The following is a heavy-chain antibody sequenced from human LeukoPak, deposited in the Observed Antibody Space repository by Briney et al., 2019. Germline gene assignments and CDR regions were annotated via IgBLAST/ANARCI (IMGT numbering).Heavy chain of an antibody. V-gene: IGHV4-59*01. D-gene: IGHD3-22*01. CDR3: ARDFGLFGSYYMDV. CDR1: DGSITGYY. CDR2: IYYSGFT. Sequence: NPSETLSLTCTVSDGSITGYYWSWVRQPPGKGLEWIGYIYYSGFTNYNPSLKSRVTISVDMSKNQFSLNVSSVTAADTAVYYCARDFGLFGSYYMDVWGKGTTVTVSS. J-gene: IGHJ6*03.